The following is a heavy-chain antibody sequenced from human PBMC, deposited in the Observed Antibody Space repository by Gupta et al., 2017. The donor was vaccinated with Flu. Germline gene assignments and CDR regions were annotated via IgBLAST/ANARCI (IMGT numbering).Heavy chain of an antibody. Sequence: EVQLVESGGGLVQPGGSLRLSCAASGFSFSSYEMNWVRLAPGKGLEWVAFISSSAFTYYTDSVKGRFTISRDNAKNSVYLQMNNLRAEDTGFYYCARGHWDSWGQGTLVTVSS. CDR1: GFSFSSYE. J-gene: IGHJ4*02. V-gene: IGHV3-48*03. CDR2: ISSSAFT. CDR3: ARGHWDS.